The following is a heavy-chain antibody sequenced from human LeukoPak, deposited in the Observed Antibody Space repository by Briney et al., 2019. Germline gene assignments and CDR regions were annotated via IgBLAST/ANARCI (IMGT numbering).Heavy chain of an antibody. CDR3: AKDNKRYSCDY. D-gene: IGHD5-18*01. J-gene: IGHJ4*02. CDR1: GFTFSSYS. CDR2: ISDDGSNK. Sequence: PGGSLRLSCAASGFTFSSYSMNWVRQAPGKGLEWVAVISDDGSNKYYADSVKGRFTISRDSSKNTLSLQMNSLRVEDTAVYYCAKDNKRYSCDYWGQGTLVTVSS. V-gene: IGHV3-30*18.